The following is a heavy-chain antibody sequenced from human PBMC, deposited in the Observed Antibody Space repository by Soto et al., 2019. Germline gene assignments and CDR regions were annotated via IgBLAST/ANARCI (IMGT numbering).Heavy chain of an antibody. Sequence: QVQLVESGGGVVQPGRSLRLSCAASGFTFSSYAMHWVRQAPGKGLEWVAVISYDGSNKYYADSVKGRFTISRGNSKNTLYLQMNSLRAEDTAVYYCARERRFGGGGDYWGQGTLVTVSS. CDR1: GFTFSSYA. CDR3: ARERRFGGGGDY. CDR2: ISYDGSNK. J-gene: IGHJ4*02. V-gene: IGHV3-30-3*01. D-gene: IGHD3-10*01.